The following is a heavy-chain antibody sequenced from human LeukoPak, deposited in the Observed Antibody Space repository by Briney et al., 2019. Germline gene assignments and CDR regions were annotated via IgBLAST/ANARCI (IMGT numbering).Heavy chain of an antibody. Sequence: GSLRLSCIVPGFTFTSHGMHWVRQAPGKGLEWVAYIGNDGRDIYYADSLRGRFTISRDDSKNTVHLQMRSLKVEDTALYYCARDLVGGWSCDHWGQGSLVAVSS. D-gene: IGHD3-16*01. V-gene: IGHV3-30*02. CDR3: ARDLVGGWSCDH. J-gene: IGHJ4*02. CDR1: GFTFTSHG. CDR2: IGNDGRDI.